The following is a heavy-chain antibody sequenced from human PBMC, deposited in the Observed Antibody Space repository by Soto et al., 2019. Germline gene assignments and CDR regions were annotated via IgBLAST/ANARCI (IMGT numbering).Heavy chain of an antibody. Sequence: GASVKVSCKASGYTFISFDINWVRQAPGQGPEWMGWMNPDSDNTGTAQKFQGRVTMTRNTSISTAYMELSSLRSDDTAMYYCARTGYSPGGVCGGDCPGWDLDYWGQGTLVTVSS. V-gene: IGHV1-8*01. D-gene: IGHD2-21*01. J-gene: IGHJ4*02. CDR2: MNPDSDNT. CDR1: GYTFISFD. CDR3: ARTGYSPGGVCGGDCPGWDLDY.